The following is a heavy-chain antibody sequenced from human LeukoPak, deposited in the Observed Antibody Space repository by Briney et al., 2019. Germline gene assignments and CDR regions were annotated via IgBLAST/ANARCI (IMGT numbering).Heavy chain of an antibody. V-gene: IGHV1-8*01. CDR2: MNPNSGNT. D-gene: IGHD3-22*01. J-gene: IGHJ4*02. CDR3: ARAQRSTYDDRGSPSVVYYFDL. CDR1: GYSFINYD. Sequence: GASVKVSCKASGYSFINYDINWVRQATGQGLEWMGWMNPNSGNTGYAQKFQGRVTMTRNASINTAYMELSGLRSDDTAVYFCARAQRSTYDDRGSPSVVYYFDLWGQGTLVTVSS.